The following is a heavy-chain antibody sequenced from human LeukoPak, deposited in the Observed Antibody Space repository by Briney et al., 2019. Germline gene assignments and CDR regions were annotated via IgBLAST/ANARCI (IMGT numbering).Heavy chain of an antibody. J-gene: IGHJ4*02. Sequence: GGSLRLSCAASGFTVSSSYMSWVRQAPGKGLEWISAIYSGGDTYYADSVRGRFTISRDGSKNTLHLQMNSLRAEDTAVYYCAKDPSWRLIAVPYWGQGTLVTVSS. D-gene: IGHD6-19*01. CDR3: AKDPSWRLIAVPY. CDR1: GFTVSSSY. CDR2: IYSGGDT. V-gene: IGHV3-53*01.